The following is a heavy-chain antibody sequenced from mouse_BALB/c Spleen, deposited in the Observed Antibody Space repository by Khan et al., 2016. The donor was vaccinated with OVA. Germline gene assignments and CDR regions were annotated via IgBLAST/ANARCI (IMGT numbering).Heavy chain of an antibody. CDR3: SRSGYGFGAY. D-gene: IGHD3-2*02. CDR1: GYAFTDYL. V-gene: IGHV1-54*01. Sequence: QVQLQQSGAELVRPGTSVRVSCKASGYAFTDYLIEWLKLRPGQGLEWIGVINPGSGDTNYSEKFKDKATLTADKSSNTAYMQLSSLTSDDSAVYCCSRSGYGFGAYWGPGTLVTVSA. CDR2: INPGSGDT. J-gene: IGHJ3*01.